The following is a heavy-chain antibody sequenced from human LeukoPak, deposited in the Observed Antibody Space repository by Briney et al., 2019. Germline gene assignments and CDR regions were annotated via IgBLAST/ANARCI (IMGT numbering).Heavy chain of an antibody. J-gene: IGHJ4*02. V-gene: IGHV3-30*02. CDR1: GFTFSSYG. D-gene: IGHD3-22*01. CDR3: AKTYYYDSSSYYYMGIDY. CDR2: IRYDGSNK. Sequence: GGSLRLSCAASGFTFSSYGMHWVRQAPGKGLEWVAFIRYDGSNKYYADSVKGRYTISRDNSKNTLYLQMNSLRAEDTAVYYCAKTYYYDSSSYYYMGIDYWGQGTLVTVSS.